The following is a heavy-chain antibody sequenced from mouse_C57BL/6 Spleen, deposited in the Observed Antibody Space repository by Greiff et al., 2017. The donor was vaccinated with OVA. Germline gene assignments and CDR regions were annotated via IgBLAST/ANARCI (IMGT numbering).Heavy chain of an antibody. CDR1: GYTFTSYW. Sequence: VQLQQPGAELVKPGASVKMSCKASGYTFTSYWLTWVKQRPGQGLEWIGDIYPRTGSTNYNEKFKSKATLTVDTSSSTAYMQLSSLTSEDSAVYYCASYSNFYSAMDYWGQGTSVTVSS. CDR3: ASYSNFYSAMDY. D-gene: IGHD2-5*01. V-gene: IGHV1-55*01. CDR2: IYPRTGST. J-gene: IGHJ4*01.